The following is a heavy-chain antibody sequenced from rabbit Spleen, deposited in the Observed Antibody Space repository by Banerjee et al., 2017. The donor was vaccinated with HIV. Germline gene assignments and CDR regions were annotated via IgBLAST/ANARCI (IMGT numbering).Heavy chain of an antibody. V-gene: IGHV1S45*01. J-gene: IGHJ6*01. CDR1: GFSFSSNDY. CDR3: ARDTATSFSTYGMDL. CDR2: TAGGRSTFT. Sequence: QEQLVESRGGLVQPGESLTLSCKASGFSFSSNDYMCWVRQAPGKGLEWIACTAGGRSTFTYYASWAKGRFTISKASSTTVTLQMTSLTAADTATYFCARDTATSFSTYGMDLWGQGTLVTVS. D-gene: IGHD1-1*01.